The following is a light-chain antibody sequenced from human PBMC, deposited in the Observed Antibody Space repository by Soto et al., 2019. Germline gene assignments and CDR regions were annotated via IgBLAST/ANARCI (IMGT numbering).Light chain of an antibody. CDR3: LQYNRYPRT. Sequence: DIQMTQSPSSLSASVGDRVTITCRASQGISSSLSWIQQQPGKAPKSLIFGASRLQSGVPSKFSGSGSGTEITLTISSLQPEDFATYYCLQYNRYPRTFGQGTRLEIK. J-gene: IGKJ5*01. V-gene: IGKV1-16*02. CDR1: QGISSS. CDR2: GAS.